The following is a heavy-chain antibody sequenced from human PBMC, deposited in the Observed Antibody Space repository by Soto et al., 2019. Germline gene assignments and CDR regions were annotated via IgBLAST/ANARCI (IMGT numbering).Heavy chain of an antibody. J-gene: IGHJ4*02. Sequence: SVKVSCKASGGTFSSYAISWVRQAPGQGLEWMGGIIPIFGTANYAQKFQGRVTITADKSTSTAYMELSSLRSEDTAVYYCARVTTKYYYDSSGYYELDYWGQGTLVTVSS. CDR1: GGTFSSYA. CDR3: ARVTTKYYYDSSGYYELDY. CDR2: IIPIFGTA. V-gene: IGHV1-69*06. D-gene: IGHD3-22*01.